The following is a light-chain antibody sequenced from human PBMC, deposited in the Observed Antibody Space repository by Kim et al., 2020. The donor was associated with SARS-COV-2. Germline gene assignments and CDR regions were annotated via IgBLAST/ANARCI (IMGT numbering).Light chain of an antibody. Sequence: SYELTQPPSVSVSPGQTVSIPCSGDKLGDKYTCWYQQKPGRSPVLVLYQDTKRPSGIPARFSGSNSGNTATLTISGTQAMDEADYYCQAWDSSTAIFGGG. CDR1: KLGDKY. V-gene: IGLV3-1*01. CDR3: QAWDSSTAI. CDR2: QDT. J-gene: IGLJ2*01.